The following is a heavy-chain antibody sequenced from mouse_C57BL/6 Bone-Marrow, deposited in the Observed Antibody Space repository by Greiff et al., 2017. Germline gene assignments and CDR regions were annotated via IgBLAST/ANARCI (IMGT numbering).Heavy chain of an antibody. D-gene: IGHD1-1*01. CDR1: GYTFTTYP. Sequence: QVQLQQSGAELVKPGASVKMSCKASGYTFTTYPIEWMKQNHGKRLEWIGNFHPYNDDTKYNEKFKGKATLTVEKSSSTDYLELIRLTSDDSSVYYCARGDYGSRYWYIDVWGTGTTVTVSS. CDR2: FHPYNDDT. CDR3: ARGDYGSRYWYIDV. J-gene: IGHJ1*03. V-gene: IGHV1-47*01.